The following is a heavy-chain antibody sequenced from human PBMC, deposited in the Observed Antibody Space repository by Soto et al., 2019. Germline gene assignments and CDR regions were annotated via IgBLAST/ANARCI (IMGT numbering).Heavy chain of an antibody. D-gene: IGHD3-10*01. V-gene: IGHV3-7*01. Sequence: GGSLRLSCAASGFTFYKSWMTWVRQTPGKGLECVAGMNDNGKEKYYVDSMEGRITISRDNRRNSLYLQMSTLRVEDTGLYFCARDPFYGAFDIWGQGTVVTVSS. J-gene: IGHJ3*02. CDR3: ARDPFYGAFDI. CDR2: MNDNGKEK. CDR1: GFTFYKSW.